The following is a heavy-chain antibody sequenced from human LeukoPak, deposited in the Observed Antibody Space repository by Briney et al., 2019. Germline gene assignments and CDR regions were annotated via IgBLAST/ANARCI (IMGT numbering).Heavy chain of an antibody. CDR2: INPNSGGT. CDR3: ARGIPGYSSGWYSTPGL. J-gene: IGHJ4*02. V-gene: IGHV1-2*02. Sequence: GASVKVSCKASGYTFTGYYMHWVRQAPGQGLEWMGWINPNSGGTNYAQKFQGRVTMTRDTSISTAYMELSRLRSDDTAVYYCARGIPGYSSGWYSTPGLWGQGTLVTVSS. D-gene: IGHD6-19*01. CDR1: GYTFTGYY.